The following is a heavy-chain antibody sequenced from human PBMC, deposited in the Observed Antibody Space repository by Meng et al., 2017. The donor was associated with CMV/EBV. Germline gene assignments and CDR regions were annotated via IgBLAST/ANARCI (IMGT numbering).Heavy chain of an antibody. CDR2: ISYDGSNK. D-gene: IGHD1-1*01. V-gene: IGHV3-30*04. CDR1: GFTFSSYA. CDR3: AREGAGTIYGMDV. Sequence: GGSLRLSCAASGFTFSSYAMHWVRQAPGKGLEWVAVISYDGSNKYYADSVKGRFTISRDNSTNTLYLQMNSLRAEDTAVYYCAREGAGTIYGMDVWGQGTTVTVSS. J-gene: IGHJ6*02.